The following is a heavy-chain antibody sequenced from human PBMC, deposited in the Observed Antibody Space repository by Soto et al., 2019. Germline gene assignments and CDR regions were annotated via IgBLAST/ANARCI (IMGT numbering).Heavy chain of an antibody. D-gene: IGHD3-10*01. V-gene: IGHV4-61*01. Sequence: KASETLSLTCTVSGVSVSSGSFYWSWIRQPPGKGLEWIGYVYYSGSTNYNPSLKSRVTISVDTSKNQFSLKLSSVTAADTAVYYCTRDHSYYGSGSYLDYWGQGTLVTVSS. CDR1: GVSVSSGSFY. CDR2: VYYSGST. CDR3: TRDHSYYGSGSYLDY. J-gene: IGHJ4*02.